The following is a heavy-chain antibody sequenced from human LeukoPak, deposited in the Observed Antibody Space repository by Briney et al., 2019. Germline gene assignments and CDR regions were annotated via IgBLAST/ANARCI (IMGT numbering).Heavy chain of an antibody. CDR2: ISGSGDTT. V-gene: IGHV3-23*01. CDR1: GFTLSGYA. Sequence: PGGSLRLSCAGSGFTLSGYAMSWVRQAPGKGLEWVSAISGSGDTTYYAGSVKGRFTISRDTSKNTLYLQMNSLRDDDTAVYYCARDENWGFDYWGQGTLVTVSS. CDR3: ARDENWGFDY. J-gene: IGHJ4*02. D-gene: IGHD7-27*01.